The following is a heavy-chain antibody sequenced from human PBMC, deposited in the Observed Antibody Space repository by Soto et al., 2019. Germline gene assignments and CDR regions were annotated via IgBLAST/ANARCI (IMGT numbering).Heavy chain of an antibody. J-gene: IGHJ4*02. Sequence: GSLRLSCAASGFTFNNYAMTWVRQAPGKGLEWVSAISGGGDTTSYADSVKGRFTVSRDGSKNTLYLQMSSLRAEDTALYYCAKGRGGSGSLTPRVDFWGQGSLVTVSS. CDR3: AKGRGGSGSLTPRVDF. V-gene: IGHV3-23*01. D-gene: IGHD3-10*01. CDR1: GFTFNNYA. CDR2: ISGGGDTT.